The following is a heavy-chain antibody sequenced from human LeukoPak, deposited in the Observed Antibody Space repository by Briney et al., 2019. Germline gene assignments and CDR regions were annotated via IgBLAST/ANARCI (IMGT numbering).Heavy chain of an antibody. CDR1: GFTFSSYE. Sequence: PGGSLRLSCAASGFTFSSYEMNWVRQAPGKGLEWVSYISSSGSTIYYADSVKGRFTISRDNAKNSLYLQMNSLRAEDTAVYYCARHDYGDSDWYFDLWGRGTLVTVSS. D-gene: IGHD4-17*01. V-gene: IGHV3-48*03. CDR2: ISSSGSTI. J-gene: IGHJ2*01. CDR3: ARHDYGDSDWYFDL.